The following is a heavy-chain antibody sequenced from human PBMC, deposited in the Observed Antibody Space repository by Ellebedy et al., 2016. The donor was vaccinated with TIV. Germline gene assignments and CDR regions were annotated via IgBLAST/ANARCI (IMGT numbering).Heavy chain of an antibody. D-gene: IGHD3-22*01. CDR1: GYTFTSYY. V-gene: IGHV1-46*01. Sequence: AASVKVSCKASGYTFTSYYMHWVRQAPGQGLEWMGLIDPSGAVTTYAQKFQGRVTMTRDTSTSTVYLELSSLRFDDTAVYYCARLKAYFNRSGYLDDWGQGTLVTVSS. J-gene: IGHJ4*02. CDR3: ARLKAYFNRSGYLDD. CDR2: IDPSGAVT.